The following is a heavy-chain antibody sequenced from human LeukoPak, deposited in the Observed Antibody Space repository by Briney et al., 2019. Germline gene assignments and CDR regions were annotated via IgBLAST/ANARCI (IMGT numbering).Heavy chain of an antibody. CDR1: GGSISSYY. CDR3: ARVTSIAARPRWFDP. V-gene: IGHV4-59*01. CDR2: IYYSGST. Sequence: PSETLSLTCTVSGGSISSYYWSWIRQPPGKGLEWIGYIYYSGSTNYNPSLKSRVTISVDTSKNQFSLKLSSVTAADTAVHYCARVTSIAARPRWFDPWGQGTLVTVSS. D-gene: IGHD6-6*01. J-gene: IGHJ5*02.